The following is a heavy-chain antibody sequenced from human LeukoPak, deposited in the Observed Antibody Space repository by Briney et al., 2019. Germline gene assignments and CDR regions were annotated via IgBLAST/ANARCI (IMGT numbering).Heavy chain of an antibody. V-gene: IGHV3-33*01. Sequence: PGRSLRLSCAASGFTFSSYGMHWVRQAPGKGLEWVAVIWYDGSNKYYADSVKGRFTISRDNSKNTLYLQMSSLRAEDTAVYYCARDNQWLTDAFDIWGQGTMVTVSS. CDR3: ARDNQWLTDAFDI. D-gene: IGHD6-19*01. CDR2: IWYDGSNK. CDR1: GFTFSSYG. J-gene: IGHJ3*02.